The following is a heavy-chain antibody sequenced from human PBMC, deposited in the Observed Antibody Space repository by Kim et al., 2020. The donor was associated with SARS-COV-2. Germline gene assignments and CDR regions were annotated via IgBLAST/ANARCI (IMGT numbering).Heavy chain of an antibody. D-gene: IGHD6-13*01. CDR3: ATEVAAAAYGRFDP. Sequence: EQKFQGRVTMTEDTSTDTAYMELSSLRSEDTAVYYCATEVAAAAYGRFDPWGQGTLVTVSS. V-gene: IGHV1-24*01. J-gene: IGHJ5*02.